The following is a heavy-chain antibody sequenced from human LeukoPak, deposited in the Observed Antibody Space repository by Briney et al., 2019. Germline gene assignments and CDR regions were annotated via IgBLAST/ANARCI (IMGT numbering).Heavy chain of an antibody. Sequence: SETLSLTCTVSGGSIRSTSYYWGWIRQPPGKGLEWLGSVHYSGSTYDNPSLKSRVTISVDTSKNHFSLKLISVTAADTAVYYCASGSARDRTPRYDLDVWGTGTTVTVCS. V-gene: IGHV4-39*01. D-gene: IGHD3-10*01. J-gene: IGHJ6*03. CDR3: ASGSARDRTPRYDLDV. CDR2: VHYSGST. CDR1: GGSIRSTSYY.